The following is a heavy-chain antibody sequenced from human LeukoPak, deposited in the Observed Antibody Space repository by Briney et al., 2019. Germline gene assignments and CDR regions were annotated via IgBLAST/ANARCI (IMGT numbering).Heavy chain of an antibody. CDR3: VGDNNDWYVY. D-gene: IGHD3-9*01. J-gene: IGHJ4*02. CDR2: ISAYSGST. CDR1: GYAFTSYG. Sequence: ASVKVSCKASGYAFTSYGFTWVRQAPGQGLEWMGWISAYSGSTNYAQNFQGRVTMTTDTSTSTVYMELRSLRSDDTAVYYCVGDNNDWYVYWGQGTLVTVSS. V-gene: IGHV1-18*01.